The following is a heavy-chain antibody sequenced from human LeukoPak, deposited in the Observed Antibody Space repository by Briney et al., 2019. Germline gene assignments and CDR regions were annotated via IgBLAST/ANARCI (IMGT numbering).Heavy chain of an antibody. D-gene: IGHD3-10*01. V-gene: IGHV1-2*02. CDR1: GYTFTGYY. Sequence: GASVKVSCKASGYTFTGYYMHWVRQAPGQGLEWMGWINPNSGGTNYAQKFQGRVTMTRDTSISTAYMELSRLRSDDTAVYYCARSITMVRGVSIFRSDYFDYWGQGTLVTVSS. CDR2: INPNSGGT. J-gene: IGHJ4*02. CDR3: ARSITMVRGVSIFRSDYFDY.